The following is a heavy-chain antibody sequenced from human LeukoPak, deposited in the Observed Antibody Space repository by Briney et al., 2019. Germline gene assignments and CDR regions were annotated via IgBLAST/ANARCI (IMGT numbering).Heavy chain of an antibody. CDR3: AKPDYYGSGSYLQLFDY. D-gene: IGHD3-10*01. J-gene: IGHJ4*02. CDR2: ISGSGGST. V-gene: IGHV3-23*01. CDR1: GFTFSSYA. Sequence: PGGSLRLSCAASGFTFSSYAMSWVRQAPGKGLEWVSAISGSGGSTYYADSVKGRFTISRDNSKNTLYLQMNSLRAEDTAVYYCAKPDYYGSGSYLQLFDYWGQGTLVTVSS.